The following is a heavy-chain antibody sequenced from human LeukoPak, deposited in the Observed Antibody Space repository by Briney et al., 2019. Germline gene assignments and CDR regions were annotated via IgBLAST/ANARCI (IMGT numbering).Heavy chain of an antibody. V-gene: IGHV3-21*01. Sequence: GGSLRLSCAASGFTFSRHSMNGVPQAPGKGLEWVSSISSSSSYIYYADSVKGRFTISRDNAKNSLYLQMNSLRAEDTAVYYCAREGVSRGTWGQGTLVTVSS. CDR2: ISSSSSYI. D-gene: IGHD3-10*01. CDR3: AREGVSRGT. J-gene: IGHJ5*02. CDR1: GFTFSRHS.